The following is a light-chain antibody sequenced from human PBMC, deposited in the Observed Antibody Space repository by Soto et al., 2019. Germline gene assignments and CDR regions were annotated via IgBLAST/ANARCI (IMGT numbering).Light chain of an antibody. CDR3: QQYDGVFT. J-gene: IGKJ5*01. Sequence: DIQVTQSPSSLSASVGDRVTITCQASQGITNYLNWYQQKPGKAPKLLIYGASNLETGVPSRFSGSGSGTDFTFTISSLQAEDIATYFCQQYDGVFTFGQGTRLEIK. V-gene: IGKV1-33*01. CDR2: GAS. CDR1: QGITNY.